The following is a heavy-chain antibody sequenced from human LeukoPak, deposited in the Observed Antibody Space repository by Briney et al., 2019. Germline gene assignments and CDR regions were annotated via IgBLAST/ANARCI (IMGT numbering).Heavy chain of an antibody. V-gene: IGHV4-30-4*01. D-gene: IGHD5-24*01. CDR2: IHHTGTT. CDR1: GGLINRIEYY. J-gene: IGHJ4*02. Sequence: SQTLSLTCTVSGGLINRIEYYWGWVRQSPVKGLERLGHIHHTGTTFYSPHLNNRLSVSVASSKNQFSLTLNSVTAADTAVYYCASVSVWELATHTGGSFDFWGRGILVTVSS. CDR3: ASVSVWELATHTGGSFDF.